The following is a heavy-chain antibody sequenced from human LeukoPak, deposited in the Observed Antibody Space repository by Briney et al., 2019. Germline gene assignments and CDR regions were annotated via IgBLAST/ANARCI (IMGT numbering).Heavy chain of an antibody. CDR2: IYRGDNA. V-gene: IGHV3-53*01. Sequence: GGSLRLSCAASGFTVSSNYMSWVRQAPRKGLEWVSTIYRGDNAYYADSVKGRFTISRDNSKNTLYLQMNSLRAEDTAVYYCARDGRTPDYGGKQFDYWGQGTLVTVSS. J-gene: IGHJ4*02. CDR3: ARDGRTPDYGGKQFDY. CDR1: GFTVSSNY. D-gene: IGHD4-23*01.